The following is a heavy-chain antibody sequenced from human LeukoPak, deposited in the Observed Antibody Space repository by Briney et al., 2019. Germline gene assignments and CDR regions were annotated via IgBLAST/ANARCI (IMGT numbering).Heavy chain of an antibody. V-gene: IGHV1-8*01. J-gene: IGHJ6*02. CDR3: ARGYSSGWYDGPYYYYGMDV. CDR2: MNPNSGNT. D-gene: IGHD6-19*01. CDR1: GYTFTSYD. Sequence: ASVKVSCKASGYTFTSYDINWVRQATGQGLELMGWMNPNSGNTGYAQKFQGRVTMTRNTSVSTAYMELSSLRSEDTAVYYCARGYSSGWYDGPYYYYGMDVWGQGTTVTVSS.